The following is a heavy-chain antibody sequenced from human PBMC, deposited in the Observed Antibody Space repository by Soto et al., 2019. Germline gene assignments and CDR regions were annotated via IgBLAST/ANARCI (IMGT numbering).Heavy chain of an antibody. CDR3: AKSGEPYNWSSCYFDL. V-gene: IGHV3-23*01. Sequence: GGSLRLSCAASGFTFSSYAMSWVRQAPGKGLEWVSAISGSGGSTYYADSVKGRFTISRDNSKNTLYLQMNSLRAEDTAVYYCAKSGEPYNWSSCYFDLLGRGTLVTVSS. D-gene: IGHD1-20*01. CDR2: ISGSGGST. CDR1: GFTFSSYA. J-gene: IGHJ2*01.